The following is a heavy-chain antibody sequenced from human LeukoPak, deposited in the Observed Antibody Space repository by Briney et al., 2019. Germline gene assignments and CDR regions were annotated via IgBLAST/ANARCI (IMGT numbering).Heavy chain of an antibody. V-gene: IGHV3-23*01. Sequence: GGSLRLSCAASGFTFSSYAMSWVRQAPGKGLEWVSFISGSDGSTYYADSVQGRFTISRDNSKNTLYLQMNSLRAEDTAVYYCARDRAGIPFVDTDMAIDAFDIWGQGTMVTVSS. J-gene: IGHJ3*02. CDR3: ARDRAGIPFVDTDMAIDAFDI. CDR1: GFTFSSYA. D-gene: IGHD5-18*01. CDR2: ISGSDGST.